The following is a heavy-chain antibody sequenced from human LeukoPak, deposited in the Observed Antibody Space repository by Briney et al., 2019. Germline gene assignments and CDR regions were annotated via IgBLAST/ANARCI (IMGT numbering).Heavy chain of an antibody. CDR1: GGSISSGGYY. CDR3: ARVGCSSTSCPDYNWFDP. Sequence: SETLSLTCTVSGGSISSGGYYWSWIRQHPGKGLEWIGYICYSGSTYYNPSLKSRVTISVDTSKNQFSLKLSSVTAADTAVYYCARVGCSSTSCPDYNWFDPWGQGTLVTVSS. J-gene: IGHJ5*02. D-gene: IGHD2-2*01. CDR2: ICYSGST. V-gene: IGHV4-31*03.